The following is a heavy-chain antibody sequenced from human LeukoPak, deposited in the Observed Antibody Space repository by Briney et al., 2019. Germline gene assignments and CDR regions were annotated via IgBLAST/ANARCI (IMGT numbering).Heavy chain of an antibody. CDR2: IRSKANSYAT. D-gene: IGHD6-19*01. CDR1: VFTLSGSA. CDR3: TSPSGYSSGWFPSY. J-gene: IGHJ4*02. Sequence: GGSLKLSRAPSVFTLSGSAMHWVRQAPGKGLECGGRIRSKANSYATAYAASVKGRFTISRDDSKNTAYLQMNSLKTEDTAVYYCTSPSGYSSGWFPSYWGQGTVVTVSS. V-gene: IGHV3-73*01.